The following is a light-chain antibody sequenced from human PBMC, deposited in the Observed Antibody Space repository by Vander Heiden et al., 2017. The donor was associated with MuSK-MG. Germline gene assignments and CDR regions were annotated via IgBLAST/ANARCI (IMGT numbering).Light chain of an antibody. CDR2: DVT. CDR3: FSYTGYSIFV. J-gene: IGLJ1*01. CDR1: RSDIGAYQY. Sequence: QSALTQPASVSGSPGQTITTSCIGSRSDIGAYQYVPWYQQHPGKAPKVLIQDVTNRPSGVSDRFSGSKSGNTAFLTISGLQAGDEAEYYCFSYTGYSIFVFGPGTRVTVL. V-gene: IGLV2-14*01.